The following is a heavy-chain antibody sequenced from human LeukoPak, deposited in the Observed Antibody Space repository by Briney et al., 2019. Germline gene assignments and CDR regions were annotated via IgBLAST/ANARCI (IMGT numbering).Heavy chain of an antibody. D-gene: IGHD3-16*01. V-gene: IGHV4-4*07. CDR2: IYTSGST. J-gene: IGHJ5*02. Sequence: SETLSLTCTVSGGSISSYYWSWIRQPAGKGLEWIGRIYTSGSTNYNPSLKSRVTMSVDTSKNQFSLKLSSVTAADTAVYYRARTVYGGDENWFDPWGQGTLVTVSS. CDR3: ARTVYGGDENWFDP. CDR1: GGSISSYY.